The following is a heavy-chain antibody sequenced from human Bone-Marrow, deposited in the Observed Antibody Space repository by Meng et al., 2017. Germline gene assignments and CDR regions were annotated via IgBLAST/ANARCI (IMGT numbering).Heavy chain of an antibody. CDR3: ARGAWVRGVSHNDY. V-gene: IGHV1-2*06. Sequence: GEVGQAGAEVKKPGASWKASCKASGYTFTGYYIHWVRQAPGQGLEWMGRINPNSGGTNYAQKFRGRVTMTRDTSISTAYMELSRLRSDDTAVYYCARGAWVRGVSHNDYWGQGTLVTVSS. CDR2: INPNSGGT. CDR1: GYTFTGYY. J-gene: IGHJ4*02. D-gene: IGHD3-10*01.